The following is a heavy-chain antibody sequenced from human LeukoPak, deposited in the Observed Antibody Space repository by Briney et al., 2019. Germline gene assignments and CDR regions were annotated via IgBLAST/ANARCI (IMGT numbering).Heavy chain of an antibody. D-gene: IGHD5-24*01. Sequence: SVKVSCKASGGTFSSYAISWVRQAPGQGLEWMGGIIPIFGTANYAQKFQGRVTITADKSTSTAYMELSSLRSEDTAVYYCARGALDGYKIYFDYWGQGTLVSVSS. J-gene: IGHJ4*02. CDR1: GGTFSSYA. CDR3: ARGALDGYKIYFDY. CDR2: IIPIFGTA. V-gene: IGHV1-69*06.